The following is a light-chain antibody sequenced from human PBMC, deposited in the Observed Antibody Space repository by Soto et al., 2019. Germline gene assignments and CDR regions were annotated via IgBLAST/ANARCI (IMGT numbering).Light chain of an antibody. CDR3: TSYAGTYSFFYV. J-gene: IGLJ1*01. Sequence: QSVLTQPPSASGSPGQSVTISCTGTSSDVGAYNYVSWYQQLPGKAPKLIIYEVSKRPSGVPDRFSGSKSGNTASLTVSGLQAEDEADYYFTSYAGTYSFFYVFGTGTKVTV. V-gene: IGLV2-8*01. CDR1: SSDVGAYNY. CDR2: EVS.